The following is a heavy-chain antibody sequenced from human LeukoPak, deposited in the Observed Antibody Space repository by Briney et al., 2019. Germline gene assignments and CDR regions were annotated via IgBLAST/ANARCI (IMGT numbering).Heavy chain of an antibody. Sequence: GGSLRLSCAASGFIFNNYGLVWVRQAPGKGLEWVSAISNDGGGTTYADFVKGRFAISRDNSKNTLFLQMNSLKAEDTALYYCAKGSSGYFLDLWGQGTLVTVSS. D-gene: IGHD3-22*01. V-gene: IGHV3-23*01. CDR1: GFIFNNYG. CDR2: ISNDGGGT. CDR3: AKGSSGYFLDL. J-gene: IGHJ5*02.